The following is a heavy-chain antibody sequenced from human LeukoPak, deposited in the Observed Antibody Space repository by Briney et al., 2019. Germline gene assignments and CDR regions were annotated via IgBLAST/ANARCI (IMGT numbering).Heavy chain of an antibody. CDR2: INTDGSST. J-gene: IGHJ6*03. Sequence: GGSLRLSCTASGFTFSNYWMHWVRQAPGKGLVWISRINTDGSSTSYADSVKGRFTISRDNSKNTLYLQMNSLGAEDTAVYYCARVVGWDIVVVPDLYYYYMDVWGKGTTVTVSS. CDR3: ARVVGWDIVVVPDLYYYYMDV. D-gene: IGHD2-2*01. CDR1: GFTFSNYW. V-gene: IGHV3-74*01.